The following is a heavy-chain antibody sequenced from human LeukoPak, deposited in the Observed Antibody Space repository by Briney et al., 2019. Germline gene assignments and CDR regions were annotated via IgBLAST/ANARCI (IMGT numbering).Heavy chain of an antibody. J-gene: IGHJ4*02. CDR3: ATPHVDGYYYDSSGYRH. V-gene: IGHV1-24*01. D-gene: IGHD3-22*01. CDR1: RYTLTELS. CDR2: FDPEDGET. Sequence: ASVKVSCKVSRYTLTELSMHWVRQAPGKGLEWMGGFDPEDGETIYAQKFQGRVTMTEDTSTDTAYMELSSLRSEDTAVYYCATPHVDGYYYDSSGYRHWGQGTLVTVSS.